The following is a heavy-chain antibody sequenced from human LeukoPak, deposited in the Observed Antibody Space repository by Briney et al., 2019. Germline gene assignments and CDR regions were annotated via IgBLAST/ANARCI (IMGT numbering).Heavy chain of an antibody. Sequence: SETLSLTCTVSGGSISSSSWSWIRQPPGKGLEWIGYIYYSGSTNYNPSLESRVTLSVDMSKNQFSLKLSSVTAADTAVYYCARSMAPDYWGQGTLVTVSS. CDR1: GGSISSSS. CDR2: IYYSGST. D-gene: IGHD5-24*01. J-gene: IGHJ4*02. CDR3: ARSMAPDY. V-gene: IGHV4-59*01.